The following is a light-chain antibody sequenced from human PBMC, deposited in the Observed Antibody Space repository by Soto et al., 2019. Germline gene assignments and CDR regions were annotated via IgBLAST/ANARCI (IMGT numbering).Light chain of an antibody. J-gene: IGLJ2*01. Sequence: QSALTQPPSASGSPGQPVTISGTGTSSDVGGHNFVSWYQQHPGKAPKFLIYQVSKRPSGVPDRFSGSKSGISASLTVSGLQADDEAYYYCRSYAGSHSALIFGGGTKLTVL. CDR1: SSDVGGHNF. CDR3: RSYAGSHSALI. CDR2: QVS. V-gene: IGLV2-8*01.